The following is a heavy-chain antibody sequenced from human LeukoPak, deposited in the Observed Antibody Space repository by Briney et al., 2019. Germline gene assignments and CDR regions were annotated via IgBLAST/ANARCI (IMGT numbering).Heavy chain of an antibody. CDR1: GFTFSNYW. Sequence: GGSLRLSCTASGFTFSNYWMSWVRQAPGKGLVWVSRINGDESRTFFADSVRGRFTISRDNAKNTVYLEMNSLTDEDTAVYFCARGAWTAYYFDYWGQGTVVTVSS. CDR3: ARGAWTAYYFDY. J-gene: IGHJ4*02. CDR2: INGDESRT. V-gene: IGHV3-74*01. D-gene: IGHD3/OR15-3a*01.